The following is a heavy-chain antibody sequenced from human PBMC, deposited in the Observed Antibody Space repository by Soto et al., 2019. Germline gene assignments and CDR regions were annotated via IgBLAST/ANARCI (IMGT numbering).Heavy chain of an antibody. J-gene: IGHJ3*02. CDR1: GFTFSNYW. Sequence: EVQLVESGGDLVQPGGSLRLSCAASGFTFSNYWMHWVRQAPGKGLLWVSRINSDGSDTGYADSVKGRFTISRDNAKNTLYMQMNSLRAEDTAVYYCARVPTTVVGVAATLGAFDIWGQGTMVTVSS. CDR2: INSDGSDT. V-gene: IGHV3-74*01. D-gene: IGHD2-15*01. CDR3: ARVPTTVVGVAATLGAFDI.